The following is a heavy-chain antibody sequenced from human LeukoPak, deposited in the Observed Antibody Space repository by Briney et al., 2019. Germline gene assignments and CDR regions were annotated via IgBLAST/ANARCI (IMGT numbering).Heavy chain of an antibody. CDR2: INPNSGGT. CDR1: GYTFTGYY. Sequence: RASVKVSCKASGYTFTGYYMHWVRQAPGQGLEWMGWINPNSGGTNYAQKFQGRVTMTRDTSISTAYMELSRLRSDDTAVYYCARDVLYYYDSSGPGGVDIWGQGTMVTVSS. V-gene: IGHV1-2*02. D-gene: IGHD3-22*01. CDR3: ARDVLYYYDSSGPGGVDI. J-gene: IGHJ3*02.